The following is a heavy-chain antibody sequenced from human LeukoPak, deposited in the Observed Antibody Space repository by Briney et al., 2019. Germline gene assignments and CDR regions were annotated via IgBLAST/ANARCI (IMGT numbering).Heavy chain of an antibody. CDR1: GYTFTSYD. V-gene: IGHV1-8*01. J-gene: IGHJ1*01. CDR2: MNPNSGNT. Sequence: ASVKVSCKASGYTFTSYDINWVRQATGQGLEWMGWMNPNSGNTGYAQKFQGRVTMTRNTSISTAYMELSSLRSEDTAVYYCARELVIAAQGALGYWGQGTLVTVSS. CDR3: ARELVIAAQGALGY. D-gene: IGHD2-15*01.